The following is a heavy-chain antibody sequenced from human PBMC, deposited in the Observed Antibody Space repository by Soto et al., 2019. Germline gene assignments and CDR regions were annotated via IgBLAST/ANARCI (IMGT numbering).Heavy chain of an antibody. CDR2: ISSSGSTI. J-gene: IGHJ3*02. CDR1: GFTFSDYY. V-gene: IGHV3-11*01. D-gene: IGHD2-15*01. Sequence: GGSLRLSCAASGFTFSDYYMSWIRQAPGKGLEWVSYISSSGSTIYYADSVKGRFTISRDNAKNSLYLQMNSLRAEDTAVYYCAREGHSTSGVVVAATAAFDIWGQGTMVTVSS. CDR3: AREGHSTSGVVVAATAAFDI.